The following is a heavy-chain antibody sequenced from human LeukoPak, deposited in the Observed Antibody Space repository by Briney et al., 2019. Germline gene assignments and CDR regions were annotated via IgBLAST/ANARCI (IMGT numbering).Heavy chain of an antibody. Sequence: GASVKVSCKASGYTFTSYGISWVRQAPGQGLEWMGWISAYNGNTNYAQKLQGRVTMTTDTSTSTAYMELRSLRSDDTAVYYCARKGYCSGGSCLNYYYYGMDVWGQGTTVTVSS. CDR2: ISAYNGNT. CDR1: GYTFTSYG. D-gene: IGHD2-15*01. J-gene: IGHJ6*02. CDR3: ARKGYCSGGSCLNYYYYGMDV. V-gene: IGHV1-18*01.